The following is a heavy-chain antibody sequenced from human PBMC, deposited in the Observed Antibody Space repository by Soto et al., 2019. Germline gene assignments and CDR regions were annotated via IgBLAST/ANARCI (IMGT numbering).Heavy chain of an antibody. D-gene: IGHD3-22*01. CDR3: VRDQDSRGYSVFNL. CDR2: IRGNDGSST. V-gene: IGHV3-23*01. Sequence: PGGSLRLSCAATGFTFTSYAMSWVRQAPGKGLEWVSGIRGNDGSSTTYADSVKGRFTISRDNARNTLYLQMNSLRADDTAVYFCVRDQDSRGYSVFNLWGQGAQVTVSS. J-gene: IGHJ5*02. CDR1: GFTFTSYA.